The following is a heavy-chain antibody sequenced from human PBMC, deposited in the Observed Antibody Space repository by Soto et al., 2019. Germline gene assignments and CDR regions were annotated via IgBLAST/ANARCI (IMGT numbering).Heavy chain of an antibody. V-gene: IGHV3-30*18. Sequence: QVQLVESGGGVVQPGRSLRLSCAASGFTFSSYDIHWVRQAPGKGLEWVAVISYDGSKKYYADSMKGLFTISRDNSKNTLYLQVNSLRAEDTAVYYCAKAYSGPFDVWGQGTMVTVSS. CDR3: AKAYSGPFDV. J-gene: IGHJ3*01. D-gene: IGHD1-26*01. CDR1: GFTFSSYD. CDR2: ISYDGSKK.